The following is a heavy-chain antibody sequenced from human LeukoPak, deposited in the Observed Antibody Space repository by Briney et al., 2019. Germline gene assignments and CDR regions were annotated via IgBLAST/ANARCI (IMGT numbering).Heavy chain of an antibody. D-gene: IGHD1-26*01. J-gene: IGHJ4*02. CDR3: AKDKEGATYGYYFDY. V-gene: IGHV3-30*02. Sequence: GGSLRLSCAASGFTFSSYGMHWVRQAPGKGLEWVAFIRYDGSNKYYADSVKGRFTISRDNSKNTLYLQMNSLRAKDTAVYYCAKDKEGATYGYYFDYRGQGTLVTVSS. CDR2: IRYDGSNK. CDR1: GFTFSSYG.